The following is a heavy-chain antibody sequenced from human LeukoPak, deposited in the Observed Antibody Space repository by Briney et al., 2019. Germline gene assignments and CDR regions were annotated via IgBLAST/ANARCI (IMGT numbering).Heavy chain of an antibody. V-gene: IGHV3-72*01. D-gene: IGHD6-13*01. CDR2: SRNKADSYTA. J-gene: IGHJ4*02. CDR1: GFTFSYSF. CDR3: ATSSWYPRAY. Sequence: GGSLRLSCAPSGFTFSYSFVSCLRQAPGKGLEWVGRSRNKADSYTAEYAASVKGRFTISRDESKNSLYLQISSLETEDAAVYYCATSSWYPRAYWGQGSLVTVSS.